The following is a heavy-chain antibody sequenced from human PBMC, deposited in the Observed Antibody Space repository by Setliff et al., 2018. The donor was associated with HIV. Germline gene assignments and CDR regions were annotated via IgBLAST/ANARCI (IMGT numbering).Heavy chain of an antibody. CDR2: IYTRGDT. Sequence: PSETLSLTCTVSGASLNSGSYFWSWVRQPAGKGLEWIGRIYTRGDTNYNPSLKSRVTISMDTSKKQFSLKLRSVTAADTAVYYCAREAEQDYDVVTETLVEGAYIQFWGQGSQVTVSS. V-gene: IGHV4-61*02. D-gene: IGHD3-9*01. J-gene: IGHJ1*01. CDR3: AREAEQDYDVVTETLVEGAYIQF. CDR1: GASLNSGSYF.